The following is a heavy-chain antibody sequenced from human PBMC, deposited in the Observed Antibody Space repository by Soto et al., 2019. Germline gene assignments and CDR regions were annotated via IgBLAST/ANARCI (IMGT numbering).Heavy chain of an antibody. CDR2: IYYSGST. D-gene: IGHD1-26*01. V-gene: IGHV4-59*08. CDR1: GGSISSYY. J-gene: IGHJ4*02. Sequence: SETLSLTCTVSGGSISSYYWSWIRQPPGKGLEWIGYIYYSGSTNYNPSLKSRVTISVDTSKNQFSLKLSSVTAADTAVYYCARRYGGNIDYWGQGTLVTVSS. CDR3: ARRYGGNIDY.